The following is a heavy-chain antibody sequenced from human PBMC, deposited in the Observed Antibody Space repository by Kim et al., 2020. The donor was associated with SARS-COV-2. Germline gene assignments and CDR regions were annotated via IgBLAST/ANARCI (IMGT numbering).Heavy chain of an antibody. Sequence: SETLSLTCTVSGGSISSYYWSWIRQPAGKGLEWIGRIYTSGSTNYNPSLKSRVTMSVDTSKNQFSLKLSSVTAADTAVYYCASSPPRGCSSTSCYTRPGVPYYYYMDVWGKGTTVTVSS. J-gene: IGHJ6*03. D-gene: IGHD2-2*02. CDR1: GGSISSYY. CDR2: IYTSGST. V-gene: IGHV4-4*07. CDR3: ASSPPRGCSSTSCYTRPGVPYYYYMDV.